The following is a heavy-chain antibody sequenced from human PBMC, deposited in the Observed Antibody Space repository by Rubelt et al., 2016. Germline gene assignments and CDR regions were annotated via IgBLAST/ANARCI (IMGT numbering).Heavy chain of an antibody. CDR3: ARDRAYGGIDY. Sequence: RGYNMNWVRQAPGKGLEWVSYISGSSGTIYYADSVQGRFTISRDNAKKTLYLQMNGLRADDTAIYYCARDRAYGGIDYWGQGTLVTVPS. D-gene: IGHD4-23*01. V-gene: IGHV3-48*04. CDR2: ISGSSGTI. CDR1: RGYN. J-gene: IGHJ4*02.